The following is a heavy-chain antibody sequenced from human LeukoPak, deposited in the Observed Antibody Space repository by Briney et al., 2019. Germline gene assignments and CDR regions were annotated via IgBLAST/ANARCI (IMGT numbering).Heavy chain of an antibody. D-gene: IGHD3-3*01. CDR2: IWFDGSDK. Sequence: PGGSLRLSCATSGFTFSNHGMQWVRQAPGKGLEWVALIWFDGSDKQYADSVKGRFTISRDNAKNTLYLQMNSLRAEDTAVYYCARDRYDFWSGYSMGNAFDIWGQGTMVTVSS. V-gene: IGHV3-33*01. CDR1: GFTFSNHG. J-gene: IGHJ3*02. CDR3: ARDRYDFWSGYSMGNAFDI.